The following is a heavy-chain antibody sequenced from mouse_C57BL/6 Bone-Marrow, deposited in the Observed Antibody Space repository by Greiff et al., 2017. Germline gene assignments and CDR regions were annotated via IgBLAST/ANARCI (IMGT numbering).Heavy chain of an antibody. Sequence: VQLQQSGAELVRPGTSVKLSCKASGYTFTSYWMHWVKQRPGQGLEWIGVIDPSDSYTNYNQKFKGKATLTVETSASTAYMQLSSLTLEDSAVYYWARSEGPWYFDVWGTGTTVTVSS. CDR3: ARSEGPWYFDV. D-gene: IGHD3-3*01. CDR2: IDPSDSYT. CDR1: GYTFTSYW. J-gene: IGHJ1*03. V-gene: IGHV1-59*01.